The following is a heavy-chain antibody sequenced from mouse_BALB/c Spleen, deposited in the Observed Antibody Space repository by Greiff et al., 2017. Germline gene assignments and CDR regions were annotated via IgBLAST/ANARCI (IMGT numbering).Heavy chain of an antibody. CDR2: INPSTGYT. CDR1: GYTFTSYW. J-gene: IGHJ4*01. CDR3: ARLKDGKAYAMDY. D-gene: IGHD2-1*01. V-gene: IGHV1-7*01. Sequence: QVQLKESGAELAKPGASVKMSCKASGYTFTSYWMHWVKQRPGQGLEWIGYINPSTGYTEYNQKFKDKATLTADKSSSTAYMQLSSLTSEDSAVYYCARLKDGKAYAMDYWGQGTSVTVSS.